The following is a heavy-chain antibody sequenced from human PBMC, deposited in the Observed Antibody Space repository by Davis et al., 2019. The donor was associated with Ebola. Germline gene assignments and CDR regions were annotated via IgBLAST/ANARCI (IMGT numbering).Heavy chain of an antibody. Sequence: GGSLRLSCAASGFTFSDYYMSWIRQAPGKGLEWVSAISGSGGSTYYADSVKGRFTISRDNSKNTLYLQMNSLRAEDTAVYYCAKLNTVTTWPVVGYWGQGTLVTVSS. V-gene: IGHV3-23*01. CDR3: AKLNTVTTWPVVGY. J-gene: IGHJ4*02. D-gene: IGHD4-11*01. CDR2: ISGSGGST. CDR1: GFTFSDYY.